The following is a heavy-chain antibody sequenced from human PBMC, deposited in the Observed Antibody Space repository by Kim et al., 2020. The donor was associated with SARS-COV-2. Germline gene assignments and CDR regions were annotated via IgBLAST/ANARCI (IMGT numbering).Heavy chain of an antibody. J-gene: IGHJ6*02. CDR2: INAGNGNT. Sequence: ASVKVSCKASGYTFTSYAMHWVRQAPGQRLEWMGWINAGNGNTKYSQKFQGRVTITRDTSASTAYMELSSLRSEDTAVYYCARARYSSSGDYYYYGMDVWGQGTTVTVSS. D-gene: IGHD6-6*01. CDR1: GYTFTSYA. CDR3: ARARYSSSGDYYYYGMDV. V-gene: IGHV1-3*01.